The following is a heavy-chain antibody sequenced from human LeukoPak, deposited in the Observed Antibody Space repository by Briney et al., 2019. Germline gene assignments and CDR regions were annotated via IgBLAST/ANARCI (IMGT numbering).Heavy chain of an antibody. D-gene: IGHD3-3*01. CDR2: IYHSGST. J-gene: IGHJ3*02. Sequence: SETLSLTCTVSGYSISSGYYCGWIRQAPGKGLGWIGSIYHSGSTNYIPSLKSRVTISVDTSKNQFSLKLSSVTAADTAVYYCARDLYLRFLEWSDAFDIWGQGTMVTVSS. CDR1: GYSISSGYY. V-gene: IGHV4-38-2*02. CDR3: ARDLYLRFLEWSDAFDI.